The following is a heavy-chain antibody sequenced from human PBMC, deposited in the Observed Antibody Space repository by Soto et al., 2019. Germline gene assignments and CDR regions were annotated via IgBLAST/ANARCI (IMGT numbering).Heavy chain of an antibody. CDR1: GYTLTELS. J-gene: IGHJ6*02. CDR3: ATPYSSSWHYYYYGMDV. CDR2: FDPEDGET. Sequence: ASVKVSCKVSGYTLTELSMHWVRQAPGKGLEWMGGFDPEDGETIYAQKFQGRVTMTEDTSTDTAYMELSSLRSEDTAVYYCATPYSSSWHYYYYGMDVWRQGTTVTVSS. V-gene: IGHV1-24*01. D-gene: IGHD6-13*01.